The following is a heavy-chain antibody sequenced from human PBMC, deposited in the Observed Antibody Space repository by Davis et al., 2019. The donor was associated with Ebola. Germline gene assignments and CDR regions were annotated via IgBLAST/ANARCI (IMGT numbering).Heavy chain of an antibody. CDR3: ARVRSNILTGYHY. CDR1: GLTFSDHW. CDR2: INGDGSTT. D-gene: IGHD3-9*01. V-gene: IGHV3-74*01. Sequence: PGGSLRLSCVASGLTFSDHWMSWVRQVPGKGLVWVSRINGDGSTTSYADSVKGRFTISRDNAKNTLYLQMDSLTAEDTAVYYCARVRSNILTGYHYWGQGTVVTVSS. J-gene: IGHJ4*02.